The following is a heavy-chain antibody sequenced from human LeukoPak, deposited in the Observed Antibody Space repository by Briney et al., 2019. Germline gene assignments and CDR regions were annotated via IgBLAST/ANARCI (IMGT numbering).Heavy chain of an antibody. Sequence: GGSLRLSCAASAFTLNNYAMSWVRQAPGKGLEWVSAISLSGDETYYSDSVRGRFTISRDNSQNTLYLQMNTLRADDTAVYYCAKDGENGDYDYWGQGTLVTVSS. CDR3: AKDGENGDYDY. V-gene: IGHV3-23*01. CDR2: ISLSGDET. J-gene: IGHJ4*02. CDR1: AFTLNNYA. D-gene: IGHD4-17*01.